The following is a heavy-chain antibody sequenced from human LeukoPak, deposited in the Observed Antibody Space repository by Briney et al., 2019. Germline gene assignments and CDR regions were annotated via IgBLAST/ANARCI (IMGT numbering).Heavy chain of an antibody. CDR2: ISSSGSTI. J-gene: IGHJ3*02. V-gene: IGHV3-11*01. CDR1: GFTFSDYY. Sequence: PGGSLRLSCAASGFTFSDYYMSWIRQAPGKGLEWVSYISSSGSTIYYADSVKGRFTISRDNAKNSLYLQMNSLRAEDTAVYYCASGLVEMASNDAFDIWGQGTMVTVSS. CDR3: ASGLVEMASNDAFDI. D-gene: IGHD5-24*01.